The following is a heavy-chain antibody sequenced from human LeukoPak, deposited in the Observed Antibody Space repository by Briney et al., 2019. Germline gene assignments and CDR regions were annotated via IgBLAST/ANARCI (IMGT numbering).Heavy chain of an antibody. Sequence: GASVKVSCKASGYTFTNYGISWVRQAPGQGVEGMGWISAYNGNTKYAQKLQGRVTMTTDTSTSTAYMDLRSLRSDDTAVYYCASIRGYGCLDYWGQGTLVTVSS. J-gene: IGHJ4*02. D-gene: IGHD2-15*01. V-gene: IGHV1-18*01. CDR2: ISAYNGNT. CDR3: ASIRGYGCLDY. CDR1: GYTFTNYG.